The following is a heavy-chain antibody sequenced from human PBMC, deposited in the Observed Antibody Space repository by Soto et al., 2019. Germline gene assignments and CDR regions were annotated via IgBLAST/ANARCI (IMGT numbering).Heavy chain of an antibody. Sequence: ASVKVSCKASGGTFSSYAIRWVRQAPGQGLEWMGWISTYNGDTEYAQNFQGRVTMTADTPTSTASMDLRRLRSDDTAVYYCARDRATVTHYYYYGMDVWGQGTTVTVSS. CDR1: GGTFSSYA. J-gene: IGHJ6*02. CDR3: ARDRATVTHYYYYGMDV. CDR2: ISTYNGDT. D-gene: IGHD4-17*01. V-gene: IGHV1-18*01.